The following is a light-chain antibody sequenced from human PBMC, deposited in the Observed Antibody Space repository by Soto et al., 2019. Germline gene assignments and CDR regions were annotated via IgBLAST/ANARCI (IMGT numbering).Light chain of an antibody. CDR1: QTVRNNY. CDR3: QQRSNWPRT. Sequence: SPGTLSLSPGERATLSCRASQTVRNNYLAWYQQKPGQAPRLLIYDASSRATGIPARFSGSGSGTDFTLTISSLEPEDFAVYYCQQRSNWPRTFGQGTKVDI. V-gene: IGKV3-11*01. J-gene: IGKJ1*01. CDR2: DAS.